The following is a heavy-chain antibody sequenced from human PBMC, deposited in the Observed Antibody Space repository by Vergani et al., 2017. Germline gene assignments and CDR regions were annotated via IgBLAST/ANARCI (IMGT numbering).Heavy chain of an antibody. CDR1: GYSIGSGCY. CDR3: TRSQGDYWYFDL. Sequence: QVRLEESGPGLVKPSETPSLTRSVSGYSIGSGCYWAWLRQSPGEGLQWLTSIHNRGKTYHHPSLKSRVSVSLETAKNRFSLNLTTVTATDTAVDYWTRSQGDYWYFDLWGPGYLVTVSS. CDR2: IHNRGKT. D-gene: IGHD2-21*01. V-gene: IGHV4-38-2*01. J-gene: IGHJ2*01.